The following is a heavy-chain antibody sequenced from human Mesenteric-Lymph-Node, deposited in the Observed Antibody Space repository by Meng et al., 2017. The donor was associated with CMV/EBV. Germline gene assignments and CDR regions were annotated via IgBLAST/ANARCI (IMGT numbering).Heavy chain of an antibody. CDR1: GGSFSGYY. Sequence: LQQWAAGRLKPSETLSLTCAVNGGSFSGYYWSWIRQPPGKGLEWIGEINHSGSTNYNPSLKSRVTISVDTSKNQFSLKLSSVTAADTAVYYCARHQRWLKSEGGFNYWGQGTLVTVSS. D-gene: IGHD4-23*01. CDR3: ARHQRWLKSEGGFNY. J-gene: IGHJ4*02. V-gene: IGHV4-34*01. CDR2: INHSGST.